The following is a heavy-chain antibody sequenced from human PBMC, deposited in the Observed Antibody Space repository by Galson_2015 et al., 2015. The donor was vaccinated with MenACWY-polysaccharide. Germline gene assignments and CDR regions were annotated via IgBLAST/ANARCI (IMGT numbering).Heavy chain of an antibody. D-gene: IGHD2-15*01. V-gene: IGHV3-33*01. Sequence: SLRLSCAASGSRFSHSGMHWVRQAPGKGLEWVAVIQYDGSKIVYADSVKGRFTISRDNSKNTLLLEMNSLGAEDTAVYYCAREGSRIVFPAFDPWGQGTMVTVSS. CDR2: IQYDGSKI. J-gene: IGHJ3*01. CDR1: GSRFSHSG. CDR3: AREGSRIVFPAFDP.